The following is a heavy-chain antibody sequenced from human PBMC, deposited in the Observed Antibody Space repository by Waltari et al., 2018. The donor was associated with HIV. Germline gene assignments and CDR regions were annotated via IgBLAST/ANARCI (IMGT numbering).Heavy chain of an antibody. CDR1: GGTFSSYS. V-gene: IGHV1-69*12. CDR3: ARGKWLVCFDY. CDR2: SCRIFGTV. D-gene: IGHD6-19*01. J-gene: IGHJ4*02. Sequence: QVQLVQSGAEVKKPGSSVKVSCKASGGTFSSYSISWGRQAPGQGLEWMGGSCRIFGTVNYAQKFQGRVTITVDESTSTAYMGLSSLRSEDTAVYYCARGKWLVCFDYWGQGTLVTVSS.